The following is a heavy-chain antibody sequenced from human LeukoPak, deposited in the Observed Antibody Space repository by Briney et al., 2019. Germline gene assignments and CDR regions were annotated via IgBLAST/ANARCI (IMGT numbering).Heavy chain of an antibody. CDR1: GFTFSSYA. CDR2: ISGSGINT. V-gene: IGHV3-23*01. D-gene: IGHD2-21*01. CDR3: ATIPTGGLVRAGVIDV. Sequence: PPGGSLRLSCAASGFTFSSYAMSWVRQAPGKGLEWVSAISGSGINTYFADSVKGRFTISRDNAKNSVYLQMDSLKDEDTAVYYCATIPTGGLVRAGVIDVWGQGTTVTVSS. J-gene: IGHJ6*02.